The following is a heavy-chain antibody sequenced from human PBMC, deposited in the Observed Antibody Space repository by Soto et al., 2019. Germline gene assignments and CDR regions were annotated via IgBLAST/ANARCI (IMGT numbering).Heavy chain of an antibody. CDR1: GFSLSTSGVG. CDR2: IYWDDDK. CDR3: AHSEYSSSSNWFDP. V-gene: IGHV2-5*02. Sequence: QITLKESGPTLVKPTQTLTLTCTFSGFSLSTSGVGVGWIRQPPGKALERLALIYWDDDKRYSPSLKSRLTIPKDTSKNQVVLTMTNMDPVDTATYYCAHSEYSSSSNWFDPWGQGTLVTVSS. D-gene: IGHD6-6*01. J-gene: IGHJ5*02.